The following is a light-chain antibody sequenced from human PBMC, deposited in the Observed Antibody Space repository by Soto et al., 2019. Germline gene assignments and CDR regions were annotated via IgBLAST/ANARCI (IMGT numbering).Light chain of an antibody. CDR2: RNN. CDR1: SSNIGSNY. V-gene: IGLV1-47*01. CDR3: AAWDDSHYV. J-gene: IGLJ1*01. Sequence: QSVLTQPPSASGTPGQRVTISCSGSSSNIGSNYVYWYQQLPGTAPKLLIYRNNQRPSGVPDRFSGPKSGTSASLAISGLRSEDEADYYCAAWDDSHYVFGTGTKLTVL.